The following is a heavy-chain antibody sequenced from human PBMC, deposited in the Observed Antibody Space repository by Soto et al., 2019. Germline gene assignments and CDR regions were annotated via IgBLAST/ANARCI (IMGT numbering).Heavy chain of an antibody. J-gene: IGHJ6*02. V-gene: IGHV3-30*18. CDR1: GFTFSSYG. CDR2: ISYDGSNK. Sequence: GGSLRLSCAASGFTFSSYGMHWVRQAPGKGLEWVAVISYDGSNKYYADSVKGRFTISRDNSKNTLYLQMNSLRAEDTAVYYCAKVTGFKKRLYYYYGMDVWGQGTTVTVSS. CDR3: AKVTGFKKRLYYYYGMDV. D-gene: IGHD6-25*01.